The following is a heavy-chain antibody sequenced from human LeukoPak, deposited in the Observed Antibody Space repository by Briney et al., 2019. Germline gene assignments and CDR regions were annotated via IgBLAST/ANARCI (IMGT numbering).Heavy chain of an antibody. Sequence: ASVKVSCKASGYTFTSYGISWVRQAPGQGLEWMGWISAYNGNANYAQKLQGRVTMTTDTSTSTAYMELRSLRSDDTAVYYCARGPLYYDISTGYCTEGGAFNIWGQGTMVTVSS. V-gene: IGHV1-18*04. CDR2: ISAYNGNA. D-gene: IGHD3-9*01. CDR1: GYTFTSYG. CDR3: ARGPLYYDISTGYCTEGGAFNI. J-gene: IGHJ3*02.